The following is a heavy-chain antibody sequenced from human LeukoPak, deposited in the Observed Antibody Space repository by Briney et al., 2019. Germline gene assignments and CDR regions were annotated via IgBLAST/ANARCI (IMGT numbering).Heavy chain of an antibody. CDR3: VRDGYRGVGDSDAFDI. Sequence: GGSLRLSCVASGFTFTTYWMHWVRQAPGKGLVWVSRVNNDGRSTSYADSVKGRFIVSRDNAKNTLYLQMNSLRAEDTAMYYCVRDGYRGVGDSDAFDIWGQGTMVTVSS. CDR2: VNNDGRST. J-gene: IGHJ3*02. V-gene: IGHV3-74*01. D-gene: IGHD3-10*01. CDR1: GFTFTTYW.